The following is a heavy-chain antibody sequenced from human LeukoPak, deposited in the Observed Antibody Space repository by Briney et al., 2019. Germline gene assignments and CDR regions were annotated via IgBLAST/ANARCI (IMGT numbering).Heavy chain of an antibody. D-gene: IGHD3-16*02. J-gene: IGHJ6*03. CDR2: INHSGST. CDR1: GGSFSGYY. CDR3: ASEAYDYVWGSYRRYYYYYMDV. V-gene: IGHV4-34*01. Sequence: SETLSLTCAVYGGSFSGYYWSWVRQPPEKGLEWIGEINHSGSTNYNPSLKSRVTISVDTSKNQFSLKLSSVTAADTAVYYCASEAYDYVWGSYRRYYYYYMDVWGKGTTVTVSS.